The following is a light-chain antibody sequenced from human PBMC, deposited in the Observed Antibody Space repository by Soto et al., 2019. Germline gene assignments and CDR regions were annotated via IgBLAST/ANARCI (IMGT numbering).Light chain of an antibody. J-gene: IGLJ3*02. Sequence: QSVLTQPASVSGSPGQSITISCSGTSSDVGGYNYVSWYQQHPGKAPKLMIYEVSNLPSGVSNRFSGSKSGNTASLTISGLQAEDEADYYCSSYTGSSSVVFGGGTKLTV. CDR2: EVS. V-gene: IGLV2-14*01. CDR3: SSYTGSSSVV. CDR1: SSDVGGYNY.